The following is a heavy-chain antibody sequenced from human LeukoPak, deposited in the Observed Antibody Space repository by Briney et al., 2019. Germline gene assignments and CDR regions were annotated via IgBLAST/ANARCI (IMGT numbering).Heavy chain of an antibody. CDR3: ARGTTARLDY. CDR2: ISSSSSYI. CDR1: GFTFSDHY. J-gene: IGHJ4*02. V-gene: IGHV3-21*01. D-gene: IGHD4-17*01. Sequence: GGSLRLSCAASGFTFSDHYMDWVRQAPGKGLEWVSSISSSSSYIYYADSVKGRFTISRDNDKNSLYLQMNSLRAEDTAMYYCARGTTARLDYWGQGTLVTVSS.